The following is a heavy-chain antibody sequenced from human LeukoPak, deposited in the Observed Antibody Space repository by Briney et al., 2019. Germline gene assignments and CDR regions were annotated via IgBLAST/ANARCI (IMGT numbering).Heavy chain of an antibody. CDR1: GYTFTSYG. D-gene: IGHD5-24*01. CDR3: ARGLQETLGWLKAFSAFDI. CDR2: ISAYNGNT. V-gene: IGHV1-18*01. J-gene: IGHJ3*02. Sequence: ASVKVSCKASGYTFTSYGISWVRQAPGQGLEWMGWISAYNGNTNYAQKLQGRVTMTTDTSTSIAYMELRSLRSDDTAVYYCARGLQETLGWLKAFSAFDIWGQGTMVTVSS.